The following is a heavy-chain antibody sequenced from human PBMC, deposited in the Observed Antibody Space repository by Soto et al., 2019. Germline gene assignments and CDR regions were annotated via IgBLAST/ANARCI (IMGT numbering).Heavy chain of an antibody. CDR1: GYGFTTYG. V-gene: IGHV1-18*01. CDR2: LSAHNGNT. D-gene: IGHD1-1*01. J-gene: IGHJ4*02. Sequence: QVHLVQSGAEVKKPGASVKVSCKGSGYGFTTYGITWVRQAPGQGLEWMAWLSAHNGNTNYAQKLQGRVTVTRDTSTSTAYMELRSLRSDDTAVYYCARGRYVDYWGQGALVTVSS. CDR3: ARGRYVDY.